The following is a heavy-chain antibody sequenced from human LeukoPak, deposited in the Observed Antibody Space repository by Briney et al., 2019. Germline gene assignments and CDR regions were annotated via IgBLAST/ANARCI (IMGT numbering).Heavy chain of an antibody. Sequence: ASVTVSCTASGYTFTSYGISWVRQAPGQGRKGMGWISAYHCNTKFAQMLQGRVTMTTDTSPSTAYTELRSLRSDDTARVYLSRELMACGYGHWGPGTLVT. CDR3: SRELMACGYGH. J-gene: IGHJ4*02. V-gene: IGHV1-18*01. CDR2: ISAYHCNT. D-gene: IGHD3-22*01. CDR1: GYTFTSYG.